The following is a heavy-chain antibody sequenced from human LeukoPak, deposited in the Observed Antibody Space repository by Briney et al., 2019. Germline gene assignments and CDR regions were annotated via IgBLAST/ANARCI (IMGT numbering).Heavy chain of an antibody. CDR1: GGSISSSNW. CDR2: IYHSGST. D-gene: IGHD3-10*01. V-gene: IGHV4-4*02. J-gene: IGHJ6*02. Sequence: PSGTLSLTCAVSGGSISSSNWWSWVRQPPGKGLEWIGEIYHSGSTNYNPSLKSRVTISVDKSKNQFSLKLSSVTAADTAVYYCARSVRANYYYYYGMDVWGQGTTVTVSS. CDR3: ARSVRANYYYYYGMDV.